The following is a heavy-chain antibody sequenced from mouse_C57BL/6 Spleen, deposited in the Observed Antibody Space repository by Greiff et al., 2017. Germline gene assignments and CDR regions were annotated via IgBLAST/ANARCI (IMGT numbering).Heavy chain of an antibody. CDR1: GYTFTSYW. CDR2: IYPGSGST. Sequence: QVQLQQSGAELVKPGASVKMSCKASGYTFTSYWITWVKQRPGQGLEWIGDIYPGSGSTNYNEKFKSKATLTVDTSSSTAYMQLSSLTSEDSAVYYCARWDYYGSSYAMDYWGQGTSVTVSS. J-gene: IGHJ4*01. CDR3: ARWDYYGSSYAMDY. V-gene: IGHV1-55*01. D-gene: IGHD1-1*01.